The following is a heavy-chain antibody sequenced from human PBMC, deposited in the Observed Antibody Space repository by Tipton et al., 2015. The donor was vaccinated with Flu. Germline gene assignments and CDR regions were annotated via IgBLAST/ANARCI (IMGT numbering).Heavy chain of an antibody. CDR3: ARVNRGFFDY. D-gene: IGHD1/OR15-1a*01. V-gene: IGHV4-59*01. CDR2: IYYTGST. Sequence: TLSLTCTVSGDSINNYYWSWIRQPPGKGLEWLGYIYYTGSTNYSPSLKSRVTTSLDTSENQLSLKLNSMTAADTAVYYCARVNRGFFDYWGQGTLVTVSS. J-gene: IGHJ4*02. CDR1: GDSINNYY.